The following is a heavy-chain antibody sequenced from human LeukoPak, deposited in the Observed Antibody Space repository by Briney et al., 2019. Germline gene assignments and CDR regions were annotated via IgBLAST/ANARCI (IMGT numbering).Heavy chain of an antibody. J-gene: IGHJ4*02. CDR1: GFTFSSYS. D-gene: IGHD6-13*01. Sequence: GGSLRLSCAASGFTFSSYSMNWVRQAPGKGLEWVSSISSSSSYIYYADSVKGRFTISRDNAKNSLYLQMNSLRAEDTAAYYCASSGWAAAGRFDYWGQGTLVTVSS. V-gene: IGHV3-21*01. CDR3: ASSGWAAAGRFDY. CDR2: ISSSSSYI.